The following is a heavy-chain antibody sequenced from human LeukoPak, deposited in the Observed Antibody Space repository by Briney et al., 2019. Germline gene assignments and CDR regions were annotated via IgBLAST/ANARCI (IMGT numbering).Heavy chain of an antibody. Sequence: PSETLSLTCTVSGGAIRSSSYYRGWIRQPPGKGLEWIVSIYYIGSTYYNPSLKSRVTISVDTSKNQFSLKLSSVTAADTAVYYCARRPSSVVYYYYYGLDVWGQGTTVTVSS. CDR3: ARRPSSVVYYYYYGLDV. CDR1: GGAIRSSSYY. CDR2: IYYIGST. J-gene: IGHJ6*02. V-gene: IGHV4-39*01. D-gene: IGHD6-6*01.